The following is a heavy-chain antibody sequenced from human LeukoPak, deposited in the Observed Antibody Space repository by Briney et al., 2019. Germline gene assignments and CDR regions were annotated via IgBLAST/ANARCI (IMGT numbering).Heavy chain of an antibody. D-gene: IGHD3-16*01. CDR3: ARDQGGALDY. Sequence: GGSLRLSCAASGFTFSSEWMSWVRQAPGKGLEWVANIKQDGSEMYYVDSVKGRFTISRDNAKNSLYLQMNSLRAEDTAVYYCARDQGGALDYWGQGILVTVSS. J-gene: IGHJ4*02. V-gene: IGHV3-7*01. CDR2: IKQDGSEM. CDR1: GFTFSSEW.